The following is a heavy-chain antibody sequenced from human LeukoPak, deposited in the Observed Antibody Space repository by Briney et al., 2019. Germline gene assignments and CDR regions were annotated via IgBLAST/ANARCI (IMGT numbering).Heavy chain of an antibody. Sequence: SETLSLTCTVSGGSISSSSYYWGWIRQPPGKGLEWIGYIYYSGSTNYNPSLKSRVTISVDTSKNQFSLKLSSVTAADTAVYYCARTEYSSSYIFDYWGQGTLVTVSS. CDR1: GGSISSSSYY. CDR2: IYYSGST. J-gene: IGHJ4*02. CDR3: ARTEYSSSYIFDY. D-gene: IGHD6-6*01. V-gene: IGHV4-61*05.